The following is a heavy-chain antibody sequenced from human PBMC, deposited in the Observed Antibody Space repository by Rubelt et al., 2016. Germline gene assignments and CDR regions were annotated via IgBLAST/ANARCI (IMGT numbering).Heavy chain of an antibody. CDR2: IDWDDDK. Sequence: QVTLRESGPALVKPTQTLTLTCTLSGFSLSTSGMCVSLIRQPPGKALEWLARIDWDDDKKYSTSLKTRLTVSKDTSKNQVVLTMTNMDPVDTATYYCARTRSYTSAGTLDYWGQGALVTVSA. J-gene: IGHJ4*02. CDR3: ARTRSYTSAGTLDY. V-gene: IGHV2-70*15. D-gene: IGHD2-2*01. CDR1: GFSLSTSGMC.